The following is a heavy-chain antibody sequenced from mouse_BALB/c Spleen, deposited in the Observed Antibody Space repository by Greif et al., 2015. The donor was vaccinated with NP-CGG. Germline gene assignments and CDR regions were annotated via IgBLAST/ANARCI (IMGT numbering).Heavy chain of an antibody. CDR2: IDPANGNT. Sequence: EVQGVESGAELVKPGASVKLSCTASGFNIKDTYMHWVKQRPEQGLEWIGRIDPANGNTKYDPKFQGKATITADTSSNTAYLQLSSLTSEDTAVYYCASPPRASSPWFAYWGQGTLVTVSA. CDR1: GFNIKDTY. V-gene: IGHV14-3*02. J-gene: IGHJ3*01. CDR3: ASPPRASSPWFAY. D-gene: IGHD1-1*01.